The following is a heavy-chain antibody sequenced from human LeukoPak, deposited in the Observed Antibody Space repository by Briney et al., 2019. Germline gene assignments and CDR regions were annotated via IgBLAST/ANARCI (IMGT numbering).Heavy chain of an antibody. J-gene: IGHJ4*02. V-gene: IGHV3-7*01. CDR1: GFTFSSYW. Sequence: PGGSLRLSCEASGFTFSSYWMTWVRQAPGKGPEWVANIKQDGSEKDYVDSVKGRFTISRDNAKNSLYLHMNSLRVEETAVYYCVRHDYSGGRCYSALDIWGQGTLVIVSS. D-gene: IGHD2-15*01. CDR3: VRHDYSGGRCYSALDI. CDR2: IKQDGSEK.